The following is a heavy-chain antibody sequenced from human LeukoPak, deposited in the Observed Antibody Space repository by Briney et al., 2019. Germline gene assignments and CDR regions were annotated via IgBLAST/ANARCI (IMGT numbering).Heavy chain of an antibody. CDR2: IYYSGST. CDR3: ARFRLGSDYYHMDV. Sequence: SETLSLTCVVYGGSFSGYHWSWIRQSPGKGLEWIGYIYYSGSTSYNPSLKSRVTISVDTSKNQFSLKLSSVTAADTAVYYCARFRLGSDYYHMDVWGKGTTVTVSS. CDR1: GGSFSGYH. D-gene: IGHD7-27*01. V-gene: IGHV4-59*01. J-gene: IGHJ6*03.